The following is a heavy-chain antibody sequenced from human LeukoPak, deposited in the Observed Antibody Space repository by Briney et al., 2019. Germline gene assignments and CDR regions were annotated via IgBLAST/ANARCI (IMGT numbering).Heavy chain of an antibody. V-gene: IGHV3-23*01. CDR3: ARADSNWHLYYFDY. CDR2: ISGSGGST. Sequence: GGSLRPSCAPSGFTFIIYTASGVRQAPGKGLEWVSGISGSGGSTYYADSVKGRFTISRDNSKNTLYVQMNSLRAEDTAVYYCARADSNWHLYYFDYWGQGALVTVSS. CDR1: GFTFIIYT. J-gene: IGHJ4*02. D-gene: IGHD4-11*01.